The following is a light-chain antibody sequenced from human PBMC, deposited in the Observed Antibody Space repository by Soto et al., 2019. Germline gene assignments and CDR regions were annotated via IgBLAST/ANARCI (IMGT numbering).Light chain of an antibody. CDR3: QRYGSSSLS. V-gene: IGKV3-20*01. J-gene: IGKJ4*01. CDR1: QSLSRTY. CDR2: GAS. Sequence: EIVLPQSPRTLSLSPGERATLFCRASQSLSRTYLAWYQQRPGQPPRLLIFGASNRATGIPDRFRGSGSGTDFTLTISRLEPGDFAVYYCQRYGSSSLSFGGGTRVEI.